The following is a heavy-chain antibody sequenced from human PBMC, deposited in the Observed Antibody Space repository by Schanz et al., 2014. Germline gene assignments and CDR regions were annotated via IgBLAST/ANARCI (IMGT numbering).Heavy chain of an antibody. CDR2: LSGSGGST. D-gene: IGHD6-19*01. Sequence: VQLLQFGGGVVQPGRSLRLSCAASGFTFSSYAMSWVRQAPGKGLEWVSALSGSGGSTYYADSVKGRFTISRDNSKNTLYLQMSSLRAEDTAIYYCAKLSSSGRLAGYFDYWGQGALVTVSS. CDR1: GFTFSSYA. CDR3: AKLSSSGRLAGYFDY. J-gene: IGHJ4*02. V-gene: IGHV3-23*01.